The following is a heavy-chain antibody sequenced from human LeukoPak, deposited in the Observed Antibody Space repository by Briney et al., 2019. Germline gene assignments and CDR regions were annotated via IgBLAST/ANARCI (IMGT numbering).Heavy chain of an antibody. V-gene: IGHV4-39*01. CDR2: IHYSGII. CDR1: GGSISRSSYY. CDR3: ARHQEVDFDL. Sequence: PSETLSLTRTVSGGSISRSSYYWGCIRQPPGKGLEWIGSIHYSGIIYYNPSLKSRVTISVDTSKNHFSLKLSSVTAADTAVYYCARHQEVDFDLWGRGTLVTVSS. J-gene: IGHJ2*01.